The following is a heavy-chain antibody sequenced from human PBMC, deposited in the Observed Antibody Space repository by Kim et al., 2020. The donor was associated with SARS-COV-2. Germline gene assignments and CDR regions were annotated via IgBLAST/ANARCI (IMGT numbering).Heavy chain of an antibody. V-gene: IGHV4-61*01. Sequence: SETLSLTCTVSGGSVTSGNYFWSWIRQPPGKGLEFIGYIFYSGGSNYNPSLKSRVSISVDTSKNQFSLKLNSATATDTAVYYCARIYPRGSYYNSFDYWGRGTLVTVSS. CDR1: GGSVTSGNYF. CDR2: IFYSGGS. J-gene: IGHJ4*02. CDR3: ARIYPRGSYYNSFDY. D-gene: IGHD3-10*01.